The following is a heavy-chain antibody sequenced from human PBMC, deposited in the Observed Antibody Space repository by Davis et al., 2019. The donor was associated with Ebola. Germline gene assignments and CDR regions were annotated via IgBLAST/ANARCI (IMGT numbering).Heavy chain of an antibody. CDR2: INHSGST. CDR3: AGGRGWLQSSWFDP. CDR1: GGSFSGYY. J-gene: IGHJ5*02. V-gene: IGHV4-34*01. D-gene: IGHD5-24*01. Sequence: MPSETLSLTCADYGGSFSGYYWSWIRQPPGKGLEWIGEINHSGSTNYNPSLKSRVTISVDTSKNQFSLKLSSVTAADTAVYYCAGGRGWLQSSWFDPWGQGTLVTVSS.